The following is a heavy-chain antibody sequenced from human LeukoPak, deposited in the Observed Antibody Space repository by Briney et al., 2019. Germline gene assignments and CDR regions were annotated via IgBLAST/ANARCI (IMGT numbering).Heavy chain of an antibody. Sequence: GASVKVSCKVSGYTLTELSMHWVRQAPGQGLEWMGSISAYNGNTDYAQKLQGRVTMTTDTSTSTVYMELRSLRSDDTAVYYCARCRGDSSGYTYYYYYYYTDVWGKGTTVTVSS. CDR3: ARCRGDSSGYTYYYYYYYTDV. CDR2: ISAYNGNT. J-gene: IGHJ6*03. CDR1: GYTLTELS. D-gene: IGHD3-22*01. V-gene: IGHV1-18*01.